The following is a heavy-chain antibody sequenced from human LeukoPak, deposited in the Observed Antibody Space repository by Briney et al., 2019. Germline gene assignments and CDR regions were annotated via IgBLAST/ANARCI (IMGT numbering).Heavy chain of an antibody. CDR3: AKVGSTSRYYYYGMDV. CDR2: ITGSGDST. CDR1: GFTFSSFA. J-gene: IGHJ6*02. D-gene: IGHD1-26*01. Sequence: PGGSLRLSCAASGFTFSSFAMTWVRQAPGKGLEWVSAITGSGDSTYYADSVKGRFTISRDNSKNTLYLQMNSLRAEDTAIYYCAKVGSTSRYYYYGMDVWGQGTTVTVSS. V-gene: IGHV3-23*01.